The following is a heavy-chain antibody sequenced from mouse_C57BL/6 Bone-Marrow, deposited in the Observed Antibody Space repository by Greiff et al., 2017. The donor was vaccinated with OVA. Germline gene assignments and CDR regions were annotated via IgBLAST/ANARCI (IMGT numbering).Heavy chain of an antibody. V-gene: IGHV5-6*01. CDR1: GFTFSSYG. CDR3: ARHSPDPEGFAY. Sequence: EVKLMESGGDLVKPGGSLKLSCAASGFTFSSYGMSWVRQTPDKRLEWVATISSGGSYTYYPDSVKGRFTISRDNAKNTLYLQMSSLKSEDTSMYYCARHSPDPEGFAYWGQGTTLTVSS. J-gene: IGHJ2*01. CDR2: ISSGGSYT.